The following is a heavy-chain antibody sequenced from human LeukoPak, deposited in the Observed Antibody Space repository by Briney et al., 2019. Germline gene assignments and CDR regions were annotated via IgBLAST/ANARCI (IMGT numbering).Heavy chain of an antibody. CDR3: ARGVAGGDY. D-gene: IGHD2-15*01. V-gene: IGHV3-48*01. Sequence: PGRSLRLSCAASGFTFSGYNMNWVRQAAGKGLEWLSYISGSSNIIDYADSVRGRFTISRDNAKNSLYLQMNNLRAEDTAIYYCARGVAGGDYWGQGTLVTVSS. CDR2: ISGSSNII. J-gene: IGHJ4*02. CDR1: GFTFSGYN.